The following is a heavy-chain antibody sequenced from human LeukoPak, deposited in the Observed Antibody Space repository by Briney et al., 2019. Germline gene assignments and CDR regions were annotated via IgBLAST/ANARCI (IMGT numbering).Heavy chain of an antibody. CDR2: ISAYNGNT. V-gene: IGHV1-18*01. CDR3: ARDEGFTVTTLPPLKIFDY. J-gene: IGHJ4*02. D-gene: IGHD4-17*01. CDR1: GYTFTSYG. Sequence: GASVKVSCKASGYTFTSYGISWVRQAPGQGLEWMGWISAYNGNTNYAQKLQGRVTMTTDTSTSTAYMELRSLRSDDTAVYYCARDEGFTVTTLPPLKIFDYWGQGTLVTVSS.